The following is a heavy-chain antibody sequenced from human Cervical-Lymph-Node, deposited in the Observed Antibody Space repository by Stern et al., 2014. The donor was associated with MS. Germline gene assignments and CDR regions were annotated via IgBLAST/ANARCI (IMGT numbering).Heavy chain of an antibody. CDR3: ARGVGATPFDY. V-gene: IGHV4-59*01. CDR2: VHYSGSP. D-gene: IGHD1-26*01. CDR1: GGSISDYY. J-gene: IGHJ4*02. Sequence: QVQLQESGPGLVKPSETLSLTCTVSGGSISDYYWTWIRQPPGKGLEWIGVVHYSGSPNYNPSLKNRVTTSIDTSKNQFSLKLSSLTAAATAVFYCARGVGATPFDYWGQGILVTVSS.